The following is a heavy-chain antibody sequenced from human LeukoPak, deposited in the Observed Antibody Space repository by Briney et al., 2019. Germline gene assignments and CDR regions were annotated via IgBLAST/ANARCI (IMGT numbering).Heavy chain of an antibody. V-gene: IGHV3-48*03. Sequence: GGSLRLSCAASGFLFRSYEMNWFRQAPGKGLEWVSYINPSGSKKYYADSVKGRFTISRDNAKNSLYLQMSSLRAEDTAVYYCARDGGPNGYNYACDYWGQGSLLTVYS. CDR1: GFLFRSYE. D-gene: IGHD5-24*01. CDR3: ARDGGPNGYNYACDY. CDR2: INPSGSKK. J-gene: IGHJ4*02.